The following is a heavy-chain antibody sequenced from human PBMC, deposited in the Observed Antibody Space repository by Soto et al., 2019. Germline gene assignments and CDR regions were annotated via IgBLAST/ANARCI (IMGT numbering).Heavy chain of an antibody. Sequence: QLQLQESGPGLVKPSETLSLTCTVSGGSISSSSYYWGWIRQPPGKGLEWIGSIYYSGSTYYNPSLKSRVTISVDTSKNQFSLKLSSVTAADTAVYYCARILRVGATVRWFDPWGQGTLVTVSS. CDR1: GGSISSSSYY. CDR3: ARILRVGATVRWFDP. J-gene: IGHJ5*02. V-gene: IGHV4-39*01. CDR2: IYYSGST. D-gene: IGHD1-26*01.